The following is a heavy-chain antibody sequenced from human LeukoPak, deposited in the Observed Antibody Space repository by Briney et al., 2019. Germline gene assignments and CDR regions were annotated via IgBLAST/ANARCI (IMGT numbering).Heavy chain of an antibody. CDR1: GFTFSSYA. D-gene: IGHD3-16*01. J-gene: IGHJ4*02. CDR2: ISGSGGST. CDR3: ARELVSYYDYVWGSQRPFDY. V-gene: IGHV3-23*01. Sequence: PGGSLRLSCAASGFTFSSYAMSWVRQAPGKGLEWVSAISGSGGSTYYADSVKGRFTISRDNSKNTLYLQMNSLRAEDTAVYYCARELVSYYDYVWGSQRPFDYWGQGTLVTVSS.